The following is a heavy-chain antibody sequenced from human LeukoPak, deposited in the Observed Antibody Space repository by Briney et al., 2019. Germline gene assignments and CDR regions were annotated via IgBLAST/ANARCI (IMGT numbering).Heavy chain of an antibody. Sequence: SETLSLTCTVSGGSTSNYFCTWLRQSAGKGLEWIGRIHTSGSTDYNPSLKSRVSMSVDTSKNQFSLKLSSVTAADTAVYYCARDPEGHGYYFDYWGQGALVTVSS. CDR3: ARDPEGHGYYFDY. CDR2: IHTSGST. D-gene: IGHD3-3*01. V-gene: IGHV4-4*07. J-gene: IGHJ4*02. CDR1: GGSTSNYF.